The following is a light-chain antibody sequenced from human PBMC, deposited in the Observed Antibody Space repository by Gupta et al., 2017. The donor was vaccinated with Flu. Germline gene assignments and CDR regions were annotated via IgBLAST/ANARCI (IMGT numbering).Light chain of an antibody. CDR1: QSVSSSY. CDR2: GAS. J-gene: IGKJ2*04. V-gene: IGKV3-20*01. Sequence: EIVLTQSPGPLSLSPGERATLSCRASQSVSSSYLAWYQQKPGQAPRLLIYGASSRATGIPDRFSGSGSGTDFTLTISRLEPEDFAVHYCQQYGSSPLCSFGQGTKLEIK. CDR3: QQYGSSPLCS.